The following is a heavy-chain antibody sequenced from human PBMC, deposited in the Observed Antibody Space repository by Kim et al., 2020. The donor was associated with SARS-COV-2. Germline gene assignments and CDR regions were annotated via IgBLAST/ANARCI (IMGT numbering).Heavy chain of an antibody. V-gene: IGHV3-33*01. Sequence: GGSLRLSCAASGFTFSSYGMHWVRQAPGKGLEWVAVIWYDGSNKYYADSVKGRFTISRDNSKNTLYLQMNSLRAEDTAVYYCARDQIVVVPAAIYSEYGMDVWGQGTTVTVSS. CDR2: IWYDGSNK. CDR3: ARDQIVVVPAAIYSEYGMDV. D-gene: IGHD2-2*02. CDR1: GFTFSSYG. J-gene: IGHJ6*02.